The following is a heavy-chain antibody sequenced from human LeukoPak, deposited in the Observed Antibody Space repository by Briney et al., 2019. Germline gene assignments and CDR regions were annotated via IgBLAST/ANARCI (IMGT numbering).Heavy chain of an antibody. D-gene: IGHD1-26*01. V-gene: IGHV4-30-4*08. J-gene: IGHJ4*02. CDR1: GGSISSGDYY. Sequence: PSETLSLTCTVSGGSISSGDYYWSWIRQPPGKGLEWIGYIYYSGSTYYNPSLKSRVTISVDTSKNQFSLKLSSVTAADTAVYYCARWVVGAKGAFDYWSQGTLVTVSS. CDR3: ARWVVGAKGAFDY. CDR2: IYYSGST.